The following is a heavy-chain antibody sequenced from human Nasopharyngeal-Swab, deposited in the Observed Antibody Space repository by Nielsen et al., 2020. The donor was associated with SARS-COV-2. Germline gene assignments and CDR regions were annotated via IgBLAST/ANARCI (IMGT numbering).Heavy chain of an antibody. CDR3: AREKAYCGGDFYHWFAP. CDR1: GGTFSSYA. Sequence: SSVKVSCKASGGTFSSYAISWVRQAPGQGLEWMGWIIPILGIANYAQKFQGRVTITADKSTSTAYMELSSLRSEDTAVYYCAREKAYCGGDFYHWFAPWGQGTLVTVSS. J-gene: IGHJ5*02. CDR2: IIPILGIA. V-gene: IGHV1-69*10. D-gene: IGHD2-21*02.